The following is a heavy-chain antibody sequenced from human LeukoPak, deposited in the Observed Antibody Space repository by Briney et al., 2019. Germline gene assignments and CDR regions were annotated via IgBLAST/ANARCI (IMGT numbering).Heavy chain of an antibody. CDR3: ARQIVVGPIYYFDY. D-gene: IGHD2-15*01. J-gene: IGHJ4*02. CDR2: ISSSSSTI. Sequence: GGCLRLSCAASGFTFSSYSMNWVRQAPGKGLEWVSYISSSSSTIYYADSVKGRFTISRDNAKNSLYLQMNSLRAEDTAVYYCARQIVVGPIYYFDYWGQGTLVTVSS. V-gene: IGHV3-48*01. CDR1: GFTFSSYS.